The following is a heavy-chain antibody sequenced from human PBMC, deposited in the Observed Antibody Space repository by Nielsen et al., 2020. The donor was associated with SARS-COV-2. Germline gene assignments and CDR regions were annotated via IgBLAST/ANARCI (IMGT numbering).Heavy chain of an antibody. CDR3: ARDREDGMGLDY. CDR2: IYSGGST. J-gene: IGHJ4*02. CDR1: GFTASSNY. V-gene: IGHV3-53*01. Sequence: GESLKISCAASGFTASSNYMSWVRQAPGKGLEWVSVIYSGGSTYYADSVKGRFTISRDNSKNTLYLQMNSLRAEDTAVYYCARDREDGMGLDYWGQGTLVTVSS. D-gene: IGHD5-24*01.